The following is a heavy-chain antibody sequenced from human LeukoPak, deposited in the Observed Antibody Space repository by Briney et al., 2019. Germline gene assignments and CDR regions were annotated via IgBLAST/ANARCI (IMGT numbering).Heavy chain of an antibody. CDR2: IKNSGSST. CDR1: GFNFRTYD. J-gene: IGHJ4*02. Sequence: PGGSLRLSCAASGFNFRTYDMNWVRQTPGKGLEWVSTIKNSGSSTYYADSVKGRFTISRDNSRDTLYLQMNSLRAEDTALYYCAKPGVPSNYYFDSWGQGTLVTVSS. CDR3: AKPGVPSNYYFDS. V-gene: IGHV3-23*01. D-gene: IGHD2-2*01.